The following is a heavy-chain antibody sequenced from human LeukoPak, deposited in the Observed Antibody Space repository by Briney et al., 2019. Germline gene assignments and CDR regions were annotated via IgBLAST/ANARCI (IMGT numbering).Heavy chain of an antibody. CDR3: ARREAFDV. V-gene: IGHV4-59*01. Sequence: SETLSLTCTVSGGSISSFYWSWIRQRPGEGLEWIGYVHNSGTTNYSPSLKRRVTISVDTSKNQFSLRLSSVTAADTAVYYCARREAFDVWGQGTMVTVSS. J-gene: IGHJ3*01. D-gene: IGHD1-26*01. CDR1: GGSISSFY. CDR2: VHNSGTT.